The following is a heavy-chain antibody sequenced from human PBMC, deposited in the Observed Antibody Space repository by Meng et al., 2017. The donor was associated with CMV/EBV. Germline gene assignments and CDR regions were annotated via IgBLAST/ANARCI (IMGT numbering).Heavy chain of an antibody. V-gene: IGHV4-61*01. CDR2: IYYSGST. J-gene: IGHJ6*02. Sequence: SETLSLTCTVSGGSVSSGSYYWSWIRQPPRKGLEWIGYIYYSGSTNYNPSLKSRVTISVDTSKNQFSLKLSSVTAADTAVYYCARVLRSGYYYYGMDVWGQGTTVTVSS. D-gene: IGHD3-3*01. CDR1: GGSVSSGSYY. CDR3: ARVLRSGYYYYGMDV.